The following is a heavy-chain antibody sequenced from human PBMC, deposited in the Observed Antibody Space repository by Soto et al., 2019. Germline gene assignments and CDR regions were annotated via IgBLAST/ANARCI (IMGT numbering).Heavy chain of an antibody. CDR1: GGSMSSSSYY. CDR3: ASGRFGELFRDYYYYGMDV. V-gene: IGHV4-39*01. D-gene: IGHD3-10*01. J-gene: IGHJ6*02. CDR2: IYYSGST. Sequence: PSXTLSLTCTVSGGSMSSSSYYWGWIRQPPGKVLEWIGSIYYSGSTYYNPSLKSRVTISVDTSKNQFSLKLSSVTAADTAVYYCASGRFGELFRDYYYYGMDVWGQGTTVTVSS.